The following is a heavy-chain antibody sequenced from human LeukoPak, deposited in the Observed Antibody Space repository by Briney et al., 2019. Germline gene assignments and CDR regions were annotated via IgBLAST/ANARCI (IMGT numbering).Heavy chain of an antibody. D-gene: IGHD2-15*01. V-gene: IGHV4-39*07. CDR3: ARVLVDCSGGSCYYFDY. CDR1: GGSISNRSHF. J-gene: IGHJ4*02. CDR2: IYYSGYT. Sequence: PSETLSLTCTVSGGSISNRSHFWGWIRQTPGKGLEWFGSIYYSGYTNYNPSLKSRVTISVDTSKNQFSLKLSSVTAADTAVYYCARVLVDCSGGSCYYFDYWGQGTLVTVSS.